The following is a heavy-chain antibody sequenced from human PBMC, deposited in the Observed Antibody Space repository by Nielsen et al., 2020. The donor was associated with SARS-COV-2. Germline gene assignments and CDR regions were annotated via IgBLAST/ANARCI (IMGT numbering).Heavy chain of an antibody. CDR1: GGSISSGGYY. CDR2: IYYSGGT. CDR3: ARVRITMIVVVDAFDI. J-gene: IGHJ3*02. V-gene: IGHV4-31*03. D-gene: IGHD3-22*01. Sequence: LRLSCTVSGGSISSGGYYWSWIRQHPGKGLEWIGYIYYSGGTYYNPSLKSRVTISVDTSKNQFSLKLSSVTAADTAVYYCARVRITMIVVVDAFDIWGQGTMVTVSS.